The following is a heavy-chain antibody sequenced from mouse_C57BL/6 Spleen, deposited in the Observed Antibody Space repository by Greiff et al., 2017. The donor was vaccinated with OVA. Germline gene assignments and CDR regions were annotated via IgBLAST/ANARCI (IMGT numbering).Heavy chain of an antibody. V-gene: IGHV5-9*01. D-gene: IGHD2-2*01. Sequence: EVQLVESGGGLVKPGGSLKLSCAASGFTFSSYTMSWVRQTPEKRLEWVATISGGGGNTYYPDSVKGRFTISRDNAKNTLYLQMSSLRSEDTALYYCASPYGYDGFAYWGQGTLVTVSA. CDR1: GFTFSSYT. CDR3: ASPYGYDGFAY. CDR2: ISGGGGNT. J-gene: IGHJ3*01.